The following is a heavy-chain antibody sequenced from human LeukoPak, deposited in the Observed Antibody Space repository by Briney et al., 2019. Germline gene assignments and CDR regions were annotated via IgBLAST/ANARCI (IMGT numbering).Heavy chain of an antibody. Sequence: ASVKVSCKASGYTFTGYYMHWVRQAPGQGLEWMGWINPNSGGTNYVQKFQGRVTMTRDTSISTAYMELSRLRSDDTAVYYCARHGAVAGTGYFDYWGQGTLVTVSS. CDR3: ARHGAVAGTGYFDY. D-gene: IGHD6-19*01. V-gene: IGHV1-2*02. J-gene: IGHJ4*02. CDR2: INPNSGGT. CDR1: GYTFTGYY.